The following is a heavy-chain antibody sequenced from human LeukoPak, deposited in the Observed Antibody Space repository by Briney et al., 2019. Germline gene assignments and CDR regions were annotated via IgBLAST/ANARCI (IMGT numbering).Heavy chain of an antibody. CDR3: AGSGGGYVHDFDY. V-gene: IGHV4-34*01. CDR2: INHSGST. J-gene: IGHJ4*02. D-gene: IGHD5-12*01. CDR1: GGSFSGYY. Sequence: SETLSLTCAVYGGSFSGYYWSWIRQPPGKGLEWIGEINHSGSTNYNPSLKSRVTISVDTSKNQFSLTLTSVTAADTAVYYCAGSGGGYVHDFDYWRQGTLVSVSS.